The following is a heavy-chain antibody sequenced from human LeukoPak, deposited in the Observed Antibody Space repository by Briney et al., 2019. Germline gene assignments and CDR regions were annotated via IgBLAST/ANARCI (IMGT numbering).Heavy chain of an antibody. CDR2: IKQDGSEK. J-gene: IGHJ4*02. Sequence: GRSLRLSCAASGFTFSSYWMSWVRQAPGKGLEWVANIKQDGSEKYYVDSVKGRFTISRDNAKNSLYLQMNSLRAEDTAMYYCARGWNSDYFDYWGQGTLVTVSS. D-gene: IGHD1-7*01. CDR1: GFTFSSYW. V-gene: IGHV3-7*01. CDR3: ARGWNSDYFDY.